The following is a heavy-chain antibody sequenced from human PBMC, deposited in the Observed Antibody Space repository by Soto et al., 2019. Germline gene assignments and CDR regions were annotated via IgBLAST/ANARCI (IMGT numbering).Heavy chain of an antibody. V-gene: IGHV4-30-4*01. CDR1: GGSISSGDYY. CDR3: ARAPTYYYDSSGYYPPFSFDY. Sequence: PSETLSLTCTVSGGSISSGDYYWSWIRQPPGKGLEWIGYIYYSGSTYYNPSLKSRVTISVDTSKNQFSLKLSSVTAADTAVYYCARAPTYYYDSSGYYPPFSFDYWGQGTLVTVSS. CDR2: IYYSGST. J-gene: IGHJ4*02. D-gene: IGHD3-22*01.